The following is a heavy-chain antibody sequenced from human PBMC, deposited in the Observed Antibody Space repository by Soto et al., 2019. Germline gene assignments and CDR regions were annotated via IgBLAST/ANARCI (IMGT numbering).Heavy chain of an antibody. V-gene: IGHV3-9*01. CDR3: AKAGRTDIVVVVAAIDY. Sequence: GGSLRLSCAASGFTFDDYAMHWVRQAPGKGLEWVSGISWNSGSIGYADSVKGRFTISRDNAKNSLYLQMNSLRAEDTALYYCAKAGRTDIVVVVAAIDYWGQGTLVTVSS. CDR2: ISWNSGSI. CDR1: GFTFDDYA. D-gene: IGHD2-15*01. J-gene: IGHJ4*02.